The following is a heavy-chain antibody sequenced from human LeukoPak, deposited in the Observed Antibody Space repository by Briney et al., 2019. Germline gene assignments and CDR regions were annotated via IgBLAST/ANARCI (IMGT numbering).Heavy chain of an antibody. V-gene: IGHV3-11*01. J-gene: IGHJ4*02. CDR3: ASVSSTAFDH. CDR1: GFTFSDYY. Sequence: GSLRLSCAASGFTFSDYYMSWIRQAPGKGLEWVSYISTTGNTIYYADSVKGRFTISRDNAKNSLYLQMNSLRAEDTAVYYCASVSSTAFDHWGQGTLVTVSS. D-gene: IGHD2-15*01. CDR2: ISTTGNTI.